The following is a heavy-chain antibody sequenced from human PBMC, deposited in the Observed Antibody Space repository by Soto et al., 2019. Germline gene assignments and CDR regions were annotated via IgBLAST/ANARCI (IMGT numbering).Heavy chain of an antibody. D-gene: IGHD3-3*01. CDR1: GFTFSSYA. Sequence: GGSLRLSCAASGFTFSSYAMSWVRQAPGKGLEWVSAISGSGGSTYYADSVKGRFTISRDNSKNTLYLQMNSLRAEDTAVYYCAGTYYDFWSGYPRMYYFDYWGQGTLVTVSS. J-gene: IGHJ4*02. CDR2: ISGSGGST. CDR3: AGTYYDFWSGYPRMYYFDY. V-gene: IGHV3-23*01.